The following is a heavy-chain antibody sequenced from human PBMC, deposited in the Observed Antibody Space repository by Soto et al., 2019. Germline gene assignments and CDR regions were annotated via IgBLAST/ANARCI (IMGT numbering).Heavy chain of an antibody. V-gene: IGHV1-69*06. CDR2: IIPIFGTA. Sequence: SVKVSCKASGGTFSSYAISWVRQAPGQGLEWMGGIIPIFGTANYAQKFQGRVTITADKSTSTAYMELSSLRSEDTAVYYCARPKPELRDDYYYGMDVWGQGTTVTVSS. CDR1: GGTFSSYA. CDR3: ARPKPELRDDYYYGMDV. D-gene: IGHD1-7*01. J-gene: IGHJ6*02.